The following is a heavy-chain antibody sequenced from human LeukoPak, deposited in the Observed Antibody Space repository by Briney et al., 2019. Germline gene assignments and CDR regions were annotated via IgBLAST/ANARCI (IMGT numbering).Heavy chain of an antibody. CDR1: GYTFTGYY. CDR3: ARVARHYKIAAAGTEYYFDY. Sequence: ASVKVSCKASGYTFTGYYMHWVRQAPGQGLEWMGWINPNSGGTNYAQKFQGRVTMTRDTSISTAYMELSRLRSDDTAVYYCARVARHYKIAAAGTEYYFDYWGQGTQVTVSS. J-gene: IGHJ4*02. V-gene: IGHV1-2*02. CDR2: INPNSGGT. D-gene: IGHD6-13*01.